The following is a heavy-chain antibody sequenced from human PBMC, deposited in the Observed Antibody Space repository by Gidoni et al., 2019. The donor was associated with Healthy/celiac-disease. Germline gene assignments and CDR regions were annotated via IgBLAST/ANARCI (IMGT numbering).Heavy chain of an antibody. CDR1: GFTFSSYD. Sequence: EAGGGLVQPGGSLRLSCAASGFTFSSYDMHWVRQATGTGLEWVSAIGTAGDTYYPGSVKGRFTISRETANNSLYLQINSLRAGDTAVYYCARGGPARIAAAGPGNRHPALDVWGQGTTVTVSS. J-gene: IGHJ6*02. D-gene: IGHD6-13*01. V-gene: IGHV3-13*04. CDR2: IGTAGDT. CDR3: ARGGPARIAAAGPGNRHPALDV.